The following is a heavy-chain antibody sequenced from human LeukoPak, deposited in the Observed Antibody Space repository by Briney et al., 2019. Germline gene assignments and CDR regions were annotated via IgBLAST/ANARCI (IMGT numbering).Heavy chain of an antibody. J-gene: IGHJ3*02. Sequence: ASVKVSCKASGGTFSSYAISWVRQAPGQGLEWMGGIIPIFGTANYAQKFQGRVTITTDESTSTAYMELSSLRSEDTAVYYCARAIIRDQWLVFPVAFDIWGQGTMVTVSS. D-gene: IGHD6-19*01. CDR2: IIPIFGTA. CDR1: GGTFSSYA. CDR3: ARAIIRDQWLVFPVAFDI. V-gene: IGHV1-69*05.